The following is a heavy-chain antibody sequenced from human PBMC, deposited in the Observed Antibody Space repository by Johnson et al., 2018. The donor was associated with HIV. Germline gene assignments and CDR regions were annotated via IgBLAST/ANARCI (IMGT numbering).Heavy chain of an antibody. CDR3: AKHIVLVVYAIGAAFDI. D-gene: IGHD2-8*02. Sequence: VQLVESGGGVVQPGGSLRLSCAASGFTVSSNYMSWVRQAPGKGLEWVSVIYSGGSTYYADSVKGRFTISRDNSKNTLYLQMNSLRAEDTAVYYCAKHIVLVVYAIGAAFDIWGQGTMVTVSS. V-gene: IGHV3-66*04. CDR2: IYSGGST. CDR1: GFTVSSNY. J-gene: IGHJ3*02.